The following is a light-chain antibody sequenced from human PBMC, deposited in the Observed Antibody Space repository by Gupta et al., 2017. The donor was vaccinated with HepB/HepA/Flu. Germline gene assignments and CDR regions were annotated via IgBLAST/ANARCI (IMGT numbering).Light chain of an antibody. Sequence: QSGLTQHPSASGAPGQRVTISCSGTRSKIGRVSVSWYQHVPGTAPKLLIYGNSQRPSGVSDRFSGSNSDTSASLAISGLRPEDAAVYYCAAWDDSLNVLVFGGGTKLTV. CDR3: AAWDDSLNVLV. J-gene: IGLJ2*01. V-gene: IGLV1-44*01. CDR2: GNS. CDR1: RSKIGRVS.